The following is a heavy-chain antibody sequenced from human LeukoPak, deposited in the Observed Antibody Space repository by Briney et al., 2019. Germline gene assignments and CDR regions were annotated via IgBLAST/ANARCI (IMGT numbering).Heavy chain of an antibody. CDR3: TYGDYPLTY. J-gene: IGHJ4*02. V-gene: IGHV3-66*01. Sequence: GGSLRLSCTASGLSVSGNYWHWVRQAPGKALEWVSIIYSDGKTLYTKSVKGRFTFSRDKSKNTFYLQMDSLRAEDTAVYFCTYGDYPLTYWGQGTLVTVSS. CDR1: GLSVSGNY. D-gene: IGHD4-17*01. CDR2: IYSDGKT.